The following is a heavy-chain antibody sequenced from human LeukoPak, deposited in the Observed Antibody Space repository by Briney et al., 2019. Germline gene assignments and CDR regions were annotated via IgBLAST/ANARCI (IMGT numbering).Heavy chain of an antibody. D-gene: IGHD3-10*01. CDR1: GYTFTGYY. V-gene: IGHV1-2*02. J-gene: IGHJ6*03. CDR2: INPNSGGT. Sequence: ASVKVSCKASGYTFTGYYMHWVRQAPGQGLEWMGWINPNSGGTNYAQKFQGRITMTRDTSISTAYMELSRLRSDDTAVYYCARESPQAMVRGMDVWGKGTTVTISS. CDR3: ARESPQAMVRGMDV.